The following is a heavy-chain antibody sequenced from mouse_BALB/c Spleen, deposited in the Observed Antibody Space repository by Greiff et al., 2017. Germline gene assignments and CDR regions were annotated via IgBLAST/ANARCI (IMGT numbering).Heavy chain of an antibody. CDR3: ARWGYGNYGKDAMDY. Sequence: DVHLVESGGGLVQPGGSRKLSCAASGFTFSSFGMHWVRQAPEKGLEWVAYISSGSSTIYYADTVKGRFTISRDNPKNTLFLQMTSLRSEDTAMYYCARWGYGNYGKDAMDYWGQGTSVTVSS. D-gene: IGHD2-1*01. J-gene: IGHJ4*01. CDR2: ISSGSSTI. V-gene: IGHV5-17*02. CDR1: GFTFSSFG.